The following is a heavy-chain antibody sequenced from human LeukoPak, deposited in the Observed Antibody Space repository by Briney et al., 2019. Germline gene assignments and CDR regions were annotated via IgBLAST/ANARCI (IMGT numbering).Heavy chain of an antibody. D-gene: IGHD3-10*01. CDR2: ISSSSSTI. J-gene: IGHJ4*02. V-gene: IGHV3-48*01. Sequence: GGTLRLSCAASGFTFSTNGMSWVRQAPGKGPEWVSYISSSSSTIFYADSVKGRFTISRDNAKNSLYLQMNSLTAEDTAVYYCAKAMNYYYALDYWGQGTLVTVSS. CDR3: AKAMNYYYALDY. CDR1: GFTFSTNG.